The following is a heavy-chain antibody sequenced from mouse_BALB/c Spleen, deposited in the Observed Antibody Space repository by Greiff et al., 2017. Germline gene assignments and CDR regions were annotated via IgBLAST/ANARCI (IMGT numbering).Heavy chain of an antibody. CDR3: VRPYGKGAWFAY. Sequence: VKLVESGPGLVAPSQSLSITCTVSGFSLTSYDISWIRQPPGKGLEWLGVIWTGGGTNYNSAFMSRLSISKDNSKSQVFLKMNSLQTDDTAIYYCVRPYGKGAWFAYWGQGTLVTVSA. J-gene: IGHJ3*01. V-gene: IGHV2-9-2*01. CDR1: GFSLTSYD. CDR2: IWTGGGT. D-gene: IGHD2-1*01.